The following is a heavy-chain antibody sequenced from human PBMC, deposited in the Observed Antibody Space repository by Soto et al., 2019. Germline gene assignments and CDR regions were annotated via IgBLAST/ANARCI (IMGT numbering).Heavy chain of an antibody. CDR3: ARDMGYCSSTSCYNLNYYYYYMDV. J-gene: IGHJ6*03. CDR1: GYTFTSYA. D-gene: IGHD2-2*02. CDR2: INAGSGNT. V-gene: IGHV1-3*01. Sequence: ASVKVSCKASGYTFTSYAMHWVRQAPGQRLEWMGWINAGSGNTKYSQKFQGRVTITRDTSASTAYMELSSLRSEDTAVYYCARDMGYCSSTSCYNLNYYYYYMDVWGKGTTVTVS.